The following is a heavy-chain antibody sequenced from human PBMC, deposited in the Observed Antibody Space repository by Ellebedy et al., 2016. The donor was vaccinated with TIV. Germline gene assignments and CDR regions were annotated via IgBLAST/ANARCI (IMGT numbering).Heavy chain of an antibody. CDR1: GGSFSSYY. Sequence: MPSETLSLTCTVSGGSFSSYYWSWIRQPPGKGLEWIGYIFYTGSTFYNPSLKSRVTISVDTSKNRFSLELTSVTAADTAVYFCAGEVSGYDNPFDYWGQGTLVTVSS. CDR3: AGEVSGYDNPFDY. V-gene: IGHV4-59*08. CDR2: IFYTGST. D-gene: IGHD5-12*01. J-gene: IGHJ4*02.